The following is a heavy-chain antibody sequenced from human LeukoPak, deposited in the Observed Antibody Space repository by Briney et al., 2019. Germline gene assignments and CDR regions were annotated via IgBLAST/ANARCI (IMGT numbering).Heavy chain of an antibody. CDR2: IYYSGST. V-gene: IGHV4-59*01. CDR3: ARAFNNYPFDY. CDR1: GGSISSYY. Sequence: TSETLSLTCTVSGGSISSYYWSWIRQPPGKGLEWIGYIYYSGSTNYNPSLKSRVTISVDTSKNQFSLKLSSVTAADTAVYYCARAFNNYPFDYWGQGTLVTVSS. D-gene: IGHD4-11*01. J-gene: IGHJ4*02.